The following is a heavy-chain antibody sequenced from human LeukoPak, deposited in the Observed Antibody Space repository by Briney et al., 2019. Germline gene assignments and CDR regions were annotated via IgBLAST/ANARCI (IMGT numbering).Heavy chain of an antibody. CDR3: AGSVLSGNFDY. D-gene: IGHD6-19*01. J-gene: IGHJ4*02. CDR1: GYTFTSYY. CDR2: INPSGGST. V-gene: IGHV1-46*01. Sequence: ASVKVSCKASGYTFTSYYMHWVRQAPGQGLEWMGIINPSGGSTSYAQKFQGRVTMTRDMSTSTVYTELSSLRSEDTAVYYCAGSVLSGNFDYWGQGTLVTVSS.